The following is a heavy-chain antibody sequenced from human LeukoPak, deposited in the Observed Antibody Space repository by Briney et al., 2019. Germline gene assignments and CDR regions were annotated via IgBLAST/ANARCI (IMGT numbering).Heavy chain of an antibody. J-gene: IGHJ5*02. V-gene: IGHV1-18*01. Sequence: ASVTVSCKASGYTFTSYGISWVRQAPGQGLEWMGWISAYYGHTNYAQKLQGRATMTTDTSTSTAYTELRSLRSDATAVYYCARVRSLGGYDRRLLPDRWGQGTLVTVSS. CDR2: ISAYYGHT. CDR1: GYTFTSYG. D-gene: IGHD5-12*01. CDR3: ARVRSLGGYDRRLLPDR.